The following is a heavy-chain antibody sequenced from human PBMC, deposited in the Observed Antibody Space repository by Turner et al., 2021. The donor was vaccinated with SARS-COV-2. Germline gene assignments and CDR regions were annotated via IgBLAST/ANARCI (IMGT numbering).Heavy chain of an antibody. J-gene: IGHJ6*02. CDR2: ITSSSSYI. D-gene: IGHD2-2*01. V-gene: IGHV3-21*01. Sequence: EVQLVESGGGLVKPGGSLRLSCAASGFNFSSYSLNWVRQAPGKGLEWVSSITSSSSYIYYADSVKGRFTISRDNAKNSLYLQMNSLRAEDTAVYYCATLPAAAIDFYYYYGMDVWGQGTTVTVSS. CDR3: ATLPAAAIDFYYYYGMDV. CDR1: GFNFSSYS.